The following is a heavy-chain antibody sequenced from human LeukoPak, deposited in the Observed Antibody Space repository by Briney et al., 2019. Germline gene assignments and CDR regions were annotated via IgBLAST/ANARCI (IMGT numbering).Heavy chain of an antibody. CDR2: IYSGGNT. J-gene: IGHJ4*02. CDR1: GCTVSSNY. V-gene: IGHV3-66*04. Sequence: PGGSLRLSCAASGCTVSSNYMNWVRQAPGKGLEWVSMIYSGGNTFYTDSVKGKFIISRDNSKNTLDLQMNSLRAEDTAVYYCARRGHGYGSPFDYWGQGILVTVSS. CDR3: ARRGHGYGSPFDY. D-gene: IGHD5-18*01.